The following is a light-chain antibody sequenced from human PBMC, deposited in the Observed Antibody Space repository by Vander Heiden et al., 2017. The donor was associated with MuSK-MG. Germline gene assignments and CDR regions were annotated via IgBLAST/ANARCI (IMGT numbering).Light chain of an antibody. CDR3: PQYNNWPIT. CDR1: QSVSSN. V-gene: IGKV3-15*01. J-gene: IGKJ5*01. CDR2: GAS. Sequence: EIVMTQSPATLSVSPGERATLSYRASQSVSSNLAWYQQKPGQAPRPLIYGASTRATGIPARFSGSGSGTEFTLTISSLQSEDFGVYYCPQYNNWPITLGQGTRLEIK.